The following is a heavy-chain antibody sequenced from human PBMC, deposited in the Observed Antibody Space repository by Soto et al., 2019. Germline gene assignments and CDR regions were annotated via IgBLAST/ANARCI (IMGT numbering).Heavy chain of an antibody. CDR2: IYYSGST. D-gene: IGHD2-2*01. CDR1: GGSISSGGYY. V-gene: IGHV4-31*03. J-gene: IGHJ6*02. Sequence: PSETLSLTCTVSGGSISSGGYYWSWIRQHPGKGLEWIGYIYYSGSTYYNPSLKSRVTISVDTSKNQFSLKLSSVTAADTAVYYCARGDFYQLLMGDDYYYGMDVWGQGTTVTVSS. CDR3: ARGDFYQLLMGDDYYYGMDV.